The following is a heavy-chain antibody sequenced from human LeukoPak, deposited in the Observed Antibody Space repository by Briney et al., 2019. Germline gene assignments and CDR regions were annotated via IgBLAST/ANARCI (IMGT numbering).Heavy chain of an antibody. CDR1: GYTFNSYA. V-gene: IGHV3-23*01. D-gene: IGHD5-24*01. Sequence: GGSLRLSCATSGYTFNSYAMSWVRQAPGKRLERFSAISGSGGSTYYADSVKGRFTISRDNSKKTLYLQMNSLRADDTAVYYCAKRRDGSNSWGQGTLFTVSS. CDR3: AKRRDGSNS. J-gene: IGHJ4*02. CDR2: ISGSGGST.